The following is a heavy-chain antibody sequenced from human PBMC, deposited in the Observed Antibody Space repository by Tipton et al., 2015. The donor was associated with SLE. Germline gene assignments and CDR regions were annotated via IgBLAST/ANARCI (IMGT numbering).Heavy chain of an antibody. Sequence: RSLRLSCAASGFTFSNYAMHWVRQAPGKGLEWVAVLSYDGSNKYFADSVKGRFTISRDNSKNTLYLQMNSLRAEDTAVYYCARDRLNYDFWNLGIWGDYMDVWGKGTTVTVSS. V-gene: IGHV3-30*04. D-gene: IGHD3-3*01. CDR1: GFTFSNYA. CDR3: ARDRLNYDFWNLGIWGDYMDV. J-gene: IGHJ6*03. CDR2: LSYDGSNK.